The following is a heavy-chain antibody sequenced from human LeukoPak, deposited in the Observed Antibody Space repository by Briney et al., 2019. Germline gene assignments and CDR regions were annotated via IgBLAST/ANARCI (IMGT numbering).Heavy chain of an antibody. J-gene: IGHJ4*02. D-gene: IGHD3-22*01. CDR1: GYSISSGYY. V-gene: IGHV4-30-4*08. CDR2: IYYSGST. CDR3: ARAFETYYYDSSGYFDY. Sequence: SETLSLTRTVSGYSISSGYYWGWIRQPPGKGLEWIGYIYYSGSTYYNPSLKSRVTISVDTSKNQFSLKLSSVTAADTAVYYCARAFETYYYDSSGYFDYWGQGTLVTVSS.